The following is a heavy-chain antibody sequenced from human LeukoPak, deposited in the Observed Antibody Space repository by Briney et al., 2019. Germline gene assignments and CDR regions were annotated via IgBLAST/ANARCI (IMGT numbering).Heavy chain of an antibody. CDR3: ARDLSSTPNWELDH. Sequence: ASVKVSXKASGYTFSGYFVHWMRQAPGQGLEWMGRINAGSGDTDFAQKFQGRVTMTRDTFVSTAYMEVSGLTSDDTAMYYCARDLSSTPNWELDHWGQGTLVTVSS. CDR1: GYTFSGYF. J-gene: IGHJ4*02. D-gene: IGHD1-1*01. CDR2: INAGSGDT. V-gene: IGHV1-2*06.